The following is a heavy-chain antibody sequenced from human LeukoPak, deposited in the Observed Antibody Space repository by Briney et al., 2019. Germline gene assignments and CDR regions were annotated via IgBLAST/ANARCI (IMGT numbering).Heavy chain of an antibody. CDR2: IIPILGIA. CDR3: ARGQEYFDY. CDR1: GYTFTCYD. J-gene: IGHJ4*02. Sequence: ASVKVSCKASGYTFTCYDISWVRQAPGQGLEWMGRIIPILGIANYAQKFQGRVTITADKSTSTAYMELSSLRSEDTAVYYCARGQEYFDYWGQGTLVTVSS. V-gene: IGHV1-69*04.